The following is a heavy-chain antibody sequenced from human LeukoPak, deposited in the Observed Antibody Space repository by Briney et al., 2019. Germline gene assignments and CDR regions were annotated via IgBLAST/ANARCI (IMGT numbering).Heavy chain of an antibody. CDR2: ICHSGST. J-gene: IGHJ4*02. V-gene: IGHV4-34*01. D-gene: IGHD6-25*01. CDR3: ARGQSPSSGHTPFGS. Sequence: SETLSLTCAVSGGSFIVYYWSWIRQPPGKGLEWIGEICHSGSTNFNPSLLSRVSISVDTSQNQFPLKLNSVTAADTAVYYCARGQSPSSGHTPFGSWGQGTLVTVSS. CDR1: GGSFIVYY.